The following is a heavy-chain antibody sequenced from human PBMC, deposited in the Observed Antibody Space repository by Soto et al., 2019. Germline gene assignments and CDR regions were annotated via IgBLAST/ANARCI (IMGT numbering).Heavy chain of an antibody. CDR2: IYYSGST. D-gene: IGHD6-13*01. CDR1: GGSISSYY. Sequence: SETLSLTCTVSGGSISSYYWSWIRQPPGKGLEWIGYIYYSGSTNYNPSLKSRVTISVDTSKNQFSLKLSSVTAADTAVYYCARAAGGIAAAGLAYWGQGTLVTVSS. CDR3: ARAAGGIAAAGLAY. V-gene: IGHV4-59*01. J-gene: IGHJ4*02.